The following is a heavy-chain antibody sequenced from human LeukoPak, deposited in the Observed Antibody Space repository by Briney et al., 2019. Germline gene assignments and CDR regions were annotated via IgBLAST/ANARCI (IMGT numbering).Heavy chain of an antibody. CDR2: VEPDGSGK. J-gene: IGHJ4*02. D-gene: IGHD3-10*01. CDR1: GFSFRDYW. V-gene: IGHV3-7*01. CDR3: VTSWVRQERDF. Sequence: GGSLRLSCAASGFSFRDYWMSWVRQAPGKGLEWVADVEPDGSGKTYVDSVKGRFTISRDNAQQSLYLQMDTLTAEDTAVYYCVTSWVRQERDFWGQGTLVTVSS.